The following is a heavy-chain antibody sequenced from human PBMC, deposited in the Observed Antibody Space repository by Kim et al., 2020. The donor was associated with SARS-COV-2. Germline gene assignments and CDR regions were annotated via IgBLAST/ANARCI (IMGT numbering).Heavy chain of an antibody. CDR1: GGSISSYY. D-gene: IGHD3-10*01. CDR3: ARGGGGVWFGELLVVSRNWFDP. V-gene: IGHV4-59*13. CDR2: IYYSGST. Sequence: SETLSLTCTVSGGSISSYYWSWIRQPPGKGLEWIGYIYYSGSTNYNPSLKSRVTISVDTSKNQFSLKLSSVTAADTAVYYCARGGGGVWFGELLVVSRNWFDPWGQGTLVTVSS. J-gene: IGHJ5*02.